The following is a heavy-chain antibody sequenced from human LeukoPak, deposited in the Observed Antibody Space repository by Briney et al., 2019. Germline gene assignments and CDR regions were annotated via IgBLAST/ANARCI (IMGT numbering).Heavy chain of an antibody. CDR1: GFTFSNAW. CDR3: TTEAHSGSPTTT. J-gene: IGHJ5*02. CDR2: IKSITDGGTT. D-gene: IGHD1-26*01. Sequence: PGGSLRLSCAASGFTFSNAWMNWVRQAPGKGLEWVGRIKSITDGGTTDYAAPVKGRFTISRDDSKNTLYLQMNSLKTEDTAVYYCTTEAHSGSPTTTWGQGTLVTVSS. V-gene: IGHV3-15*07.